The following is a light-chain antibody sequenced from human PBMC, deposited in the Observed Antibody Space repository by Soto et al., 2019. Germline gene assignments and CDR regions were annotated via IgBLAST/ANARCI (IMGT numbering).Light chain of an antibody. Sequence: DIQMTQSPSTLSASVGDRVTITCRASQSISNWLAWYQQKPGTAPKLLIFKASTLESGVPSRFSGSGSGTEFTLNISSLQPDDVATYHCQQYDTYPRTFGKGTKVDIK. CDR3: QQYDTYPRT. CDR2: KAS. CDR1: QSISNW. J-gene: IGKJ1*01. V-gene: IGKV1-5*03.